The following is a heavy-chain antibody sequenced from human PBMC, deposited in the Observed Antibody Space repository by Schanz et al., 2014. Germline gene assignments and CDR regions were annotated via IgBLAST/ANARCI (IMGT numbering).Heavy chain of an antibody. CDR2: ISTGRYL. V-gene: IGHV3-21*01. CDR1: GFTFSGYA. J-gene: IGHJ4*02. CDR3: ATDPVEGAPTPYYFDS. D-gene: IGHD1-26*01. Sequence: VQLVESGGGVVRPGGSLRLSCAASGFTFSGYAMSWVRQAPGKGLEWVSFISTGRYLYYADSVKGRFTISRDNTKNSAFLQLSRMRVADTTPYFCATDPVEGAPTPYYFDSWGPGTLVTVSS.